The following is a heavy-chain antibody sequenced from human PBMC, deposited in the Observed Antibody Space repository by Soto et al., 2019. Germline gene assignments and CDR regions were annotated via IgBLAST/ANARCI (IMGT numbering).Heavy chain of an antibody. D-gene: IGHD6-19*01. CDR2: IIPLFGTT. Sequence: ASVKVSFKASGGTFSNYAISWMRQAPGQGLEWMGGIIPLFGTTNYAQKFQGRVTITADESTTTAYMELSSLRSEDTAVYYCASDQPNSGSFDYWGQGTLVTVSS. V-gene: IGHV1-69*01. J-gene: IGHJ4*02. CDR1: GGTFSNYA. CDR3: ASDQPNSGSFDY.